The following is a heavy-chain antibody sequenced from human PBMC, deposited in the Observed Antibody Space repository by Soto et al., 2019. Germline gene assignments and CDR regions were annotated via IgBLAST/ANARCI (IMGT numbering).Heavy chain of an antibody. CDR2: IKSKTDGGTT. V-gene: IGHV3-15*01. J-gene: IGHJ6*02. CDR3: TTDLGRVYYGMDV. CDR1: GFTFSNAW. Sequence: SGGSLRLSCAASGFTFSNAWMSWVRQAPGKGLEWVGRIKSKTDGGTTDYAAPVKGRFTISRDDSKNTLYLQMNSLKTEDTAVYYCTTDLGRVYYGMDVWGQGTTVTVSS.